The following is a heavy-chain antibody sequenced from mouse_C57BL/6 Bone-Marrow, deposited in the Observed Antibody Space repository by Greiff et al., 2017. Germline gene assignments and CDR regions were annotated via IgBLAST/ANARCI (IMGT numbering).Heavy chain of an antibody. V-gene: IGHV5-12*01. D-gene: IGHD2-4*01. CDR2: ISNGGGST. CDR3: ERHDYGFAY. Sequence: EVKLVESGGGLVQPGGSLKLSCAASGFTFSDYYMYWVRQTPEKRLEWVAYISNGGGSTYYTDTVKDRGTISRDNAKNTLYLQMSRLKSEDTAVYYCERHDYGFAYWGQGTPVTVSA. CDR1: GFTFSDYY. J-gene: IGHJ3*01.